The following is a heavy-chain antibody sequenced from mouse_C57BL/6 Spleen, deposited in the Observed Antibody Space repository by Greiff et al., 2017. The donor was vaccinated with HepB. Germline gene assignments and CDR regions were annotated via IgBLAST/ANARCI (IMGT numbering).Heavy chain of an antibody. Sequence: EVQLVESGGGLVQPGGSLKLSCAASGFTFSDYYMYWVRQTPEKRLEWVAYISNGGGSTYYPDTVKGRFTISRDNAKNTLYLQMSRLKSEDTAMYYCARSYYGSSYGAWFAYWGQGTLVTVSA. V-gene: IGHV5-12*01. J-gene: IGHJ3*01. CDR3: ARSYYGSSYGAWFAY. CDR1: GFTFSDYY. CDR2: ISNGGGST. D-gene: IGHD1-1*01.